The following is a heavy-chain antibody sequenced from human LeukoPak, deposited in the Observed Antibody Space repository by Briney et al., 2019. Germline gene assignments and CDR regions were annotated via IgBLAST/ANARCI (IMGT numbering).Heavy chain of an antibody. J-gene: IGHJ4*02. D-gene: IGHD1-26*01. Sequence: ASVKVSCKVAGYTLTELSMHWVRQAPGKGLEWMGGFHPEDGETIYAQKFQGRVTMTEDTSTDTAYMELSSLRSEDTAVYYCATGGMWEFDYWGQGTLVTVSS. CDR1: GYTLTELS. V-gene: IGHV1-24*01. CDR2: FHPEDGET. CDR3: ATGGMWEFDY.